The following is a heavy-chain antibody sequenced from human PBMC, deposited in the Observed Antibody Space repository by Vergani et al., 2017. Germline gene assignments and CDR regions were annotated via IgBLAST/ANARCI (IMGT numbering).Heavy chain of an antibody. CDR3: ATPGITMVRTHGDYYYGMDV. D-gene: IGHD3-10*01. CDR1: GGTFSSYA. J-gene: IGHJ6*02. Sequence: QVQLVQSGAEVKKPGSSVKVSCKAPGGTFSSYAISWVRQAPGQGLEWMGGIIPIFGTANYAQKFQGRVTITADESTSTAYMELSSLRSEDTAVYYCATPGITMVRTHGDYYYGMDVWGQGTTVTVSS. CDR2: IIPIFGTA. V-gene: IGHV1-69*01.